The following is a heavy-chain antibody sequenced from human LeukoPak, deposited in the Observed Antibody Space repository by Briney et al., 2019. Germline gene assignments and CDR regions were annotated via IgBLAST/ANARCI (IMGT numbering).Heavy chain of an antibody. CDR3: GREILLVGAIDY. D-gene: IGHD1-26*01. J-gene: IGHJ4*02. V-gene: IGHV3-7*01. CDR1: GFTFSSYW. Sequence: GGSLRLSCAASGFTFSSYWVSCVRGAPGKGGEGVANIKQYGSEKDYVDSVKGRFTISRDYAKHSLYLQRNSPGAEDTAVYYCGREILLVGAIDYWGQGTLVTVSS. CDR2: IKQYGSEK.